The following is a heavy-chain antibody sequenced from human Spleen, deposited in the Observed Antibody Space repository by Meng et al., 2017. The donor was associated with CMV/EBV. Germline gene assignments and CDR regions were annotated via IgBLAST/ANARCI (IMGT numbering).Heavy chain of an antibody. Sequence: GGSLRLSCAASGFIVSSNDMTWVRQAPGKGLEWVSIIYNGGSSYYADYVKGRFTISRDNPRVYLQMNGLRVDDTAVYYCARDSSTSLNYHYGMDVWGQGTTVTVSS. CDR3: ARDSSTSLNYHYGMDV. CDR2: IYNGGSS. D-gene: IGHD2-2*01. V-gene: IGHV3-53*05. CDR1: GFIVSSND. J-gene: IGHJ6*02.